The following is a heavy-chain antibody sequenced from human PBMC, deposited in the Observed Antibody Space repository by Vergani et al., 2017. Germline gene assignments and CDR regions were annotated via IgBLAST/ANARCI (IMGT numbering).Heavy chain of an antibody. CDR3: ARDYCSSTSCFLDY. J-gene: IGHJ4*02. CDR2: SYTSGST. Sequence: QVQLQESGPGLVKPSETLSLTCTVSGGSISSYYWSWIRQPAGTGLEWIGRSYTSGSTNYNPSLKSRVTMSVDTSKNQFSLKLSSVPAADTAVYYCARDYCSSTSCFLDYWGQGTLVTVSS. CDR1: GGSISSYY. D-gene: IGHD2-2*01. V-gene: IGHV4-4*07.